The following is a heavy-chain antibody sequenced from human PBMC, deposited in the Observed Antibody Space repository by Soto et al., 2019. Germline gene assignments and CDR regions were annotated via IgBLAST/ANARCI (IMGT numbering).Heavy chain of an antibody. Sequence: PSETLSLTCTVSVGSISSYYWSWIRQPPGKGLEWIGYIYYSGSTNYNPSLKSRVTISVDTSKNQFSLKLSSVTAADTAVYYCARFYTAMHYHFDRWGQGSLVTVSS. CDR3: ARFYTAMHYHFDR. CDR1: VGSISSYY. V-gene: IGHV4-59*01. J-gene: IGHJ4*02. CDR2: IYYSGST. D-gene: IGHD5-18*01.